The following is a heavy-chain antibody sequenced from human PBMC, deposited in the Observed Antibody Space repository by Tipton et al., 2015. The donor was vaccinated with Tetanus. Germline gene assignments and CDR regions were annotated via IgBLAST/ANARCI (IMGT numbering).Heavy chain of an antibody. V-gene: IGHV4-61*01. CDR3: ARDERYGGYAY. Sequence: TLSLTCTVSGASIGSISYYWSWIRQPPGKGLEWIGYTYYSGSTGYHPSPKSRVTISIDSSKNQFSLKLTSVTAADTAVYYCARDERYGGYAYWGQGALVTVSS. CDR1: GASIGSISYY. CDR2: TYYSGST. J-gene: IGHJ4*02. D-gene: IGHD4-17*01.